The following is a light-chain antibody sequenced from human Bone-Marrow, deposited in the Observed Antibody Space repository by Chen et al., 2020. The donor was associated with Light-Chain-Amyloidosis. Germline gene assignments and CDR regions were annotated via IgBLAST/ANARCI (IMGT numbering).Light chain of an antibody. CDR2: DVN. J-gene: IGLJ3*02. CDR3: SSYAGTYTWV. Sequence: QSALTQPRSVSGSLGRSATISCTGTSSDVGAYTYDSWYQQHPGKAPKLIIYDVNKRPSGVPDRFSGSQSGSTASLTISRLQADDESDYFCSSYAGTYTWVFGGGTKLTVL. CDR1: SSDVGAYTY. V-gene: IGLV2-11*01.